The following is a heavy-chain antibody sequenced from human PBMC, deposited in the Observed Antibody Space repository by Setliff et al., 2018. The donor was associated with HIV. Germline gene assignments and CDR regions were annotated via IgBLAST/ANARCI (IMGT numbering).Heavy chain of an antibody. CDR3: ARDDRCSGGSCYSY. CDR1: GGSISSGDYY. D-gene: IGHD2-15*01. J-gene: IGHJ4*02. CDR2: ISTSGST. V-gene: IGHV4-61*09. Sequence: SETLSLTCTVFGGSISSGDYYWSWIRQPAGKGLEWIGHISTSGSTNYNPSLKSRVTISVDTSNNQFSLNLSSVTAADTAVYYCARDDRCSGGSCYSYWGQGSLVTVSS.